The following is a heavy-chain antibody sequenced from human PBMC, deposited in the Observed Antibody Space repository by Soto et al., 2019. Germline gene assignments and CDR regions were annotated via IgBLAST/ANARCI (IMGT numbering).Heavy chain of an antibody. CDR3: ARSGVTGIVIPSHWFHP. V-gene: IGHV4-31*03. Sequence: PSETLSLTCTVPGDSIGGVGYWSWIRQFPGRGREWIGCISSSGSTYYNPALNNRISLSLDTSQNQFSLKLLSVTAADTAINYCARSGVTGIVIPSHWFHPWGQGTLVTVSS. J-gene: IGHJ5*02. D-gene: IGHD2-21*02. CDR1: GDSIGGVGY. CDR2: ISSSGST.